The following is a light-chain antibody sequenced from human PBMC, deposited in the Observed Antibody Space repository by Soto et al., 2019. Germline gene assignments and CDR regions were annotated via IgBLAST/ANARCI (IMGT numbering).Light chain of an antibody. J-gene: IGKJ1*01. CDR3: QQYNNWPPWT. V-gene: IGKV3-11*01. Sequence: EIVLTHSPATLSLSPWEIATLSCRASQSVSSYLAWYQQKPGQAPRLLIYDASIRATGIPARFSGSASGTVFTLNISSLQSEDFALYYCQQYNNWPPWTLGQGTKVDIK. CDR1: QSVSSY. CDR2: DAS.